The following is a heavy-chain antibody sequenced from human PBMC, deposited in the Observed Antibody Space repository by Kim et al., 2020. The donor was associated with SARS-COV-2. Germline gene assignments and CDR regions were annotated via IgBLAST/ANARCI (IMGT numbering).Heavy chain of an antibody. Sequence: GGTYSPPSLKSRVSISADTSKNQFSLMLRSVSAADTAVYYCARGTIVAYDDWGQGTLVSVSS. CDR2: GGT. D-gene: IGHD2-15*01. CDR3: ARGTIVAYDD. J-gene: IGHJ4*02. V-gene: IGHV4-31*02.